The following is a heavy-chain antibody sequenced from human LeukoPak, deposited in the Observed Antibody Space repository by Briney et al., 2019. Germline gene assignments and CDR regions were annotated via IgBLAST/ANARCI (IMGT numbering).Heavy chain of an antibody. CDR1: GFTFSSYW. Sequence: GGSLRLSCAASGFTFSSYWMHWVRQAPGKGLVWVSRINSDGSSTSYADSVKGRFTISRDNAKNTLYLQMNSLRAEDTAVYYCARERDYYDSSGYPEGGFDPWGQGTLVTVSS. CDR2: INSDGSST. J-gene: IGHJ5*02. CDR3: ARERDYYDSSGYPEGGFDP. V-gene: IGHV3-74*01. D-gene: IGHD3-22*01.